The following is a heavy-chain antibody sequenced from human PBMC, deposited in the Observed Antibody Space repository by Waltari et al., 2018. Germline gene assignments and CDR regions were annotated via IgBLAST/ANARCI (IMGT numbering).Heavy chain of an antibody. J-gene: IGHJ3*01. CDR3: ATYIGASLGTAAFDV. D-gene: IGHD5-12*01. Sequence: QVQVQESGPGLVKPSETLSLTCSVSGVPLTSNRHYWGWIRQPPGQGLEWIGTMSYSGATYSSPSLKSRVTISRDTSENQLSLKLGSVTAADTAVYYCATYIGASLGTAAFDVWGQGTTVTVSS. V-gene: IGHV4-39*01. CDR2: MSYSGAT. CDR1: GVPLTSNRHY.